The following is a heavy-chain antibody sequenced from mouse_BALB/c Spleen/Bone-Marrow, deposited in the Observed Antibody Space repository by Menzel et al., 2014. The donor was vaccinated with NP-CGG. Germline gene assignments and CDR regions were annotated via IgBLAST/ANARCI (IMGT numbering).Heavy chain of an antibody. CDR2: ISSGSSTI. CDR3: TRKGALITHYYAMDY. Sequence: DVKLQESGGGLVQPGGSRKLSCAASGFTFSSFGMHWVRQAPEKGLEWVAYISSGSSTIYYADTVKGRFTISRDNPKNTLFLQMTSLRSEDTAMYYCTRKGALITHYYAMDYWGQGTSVTVSS. J-gene: IGHJ4*01. CDR1: GFTFSSFG. D-gene: IGHD2-4*01. V-gene: IGHV5-17*02.